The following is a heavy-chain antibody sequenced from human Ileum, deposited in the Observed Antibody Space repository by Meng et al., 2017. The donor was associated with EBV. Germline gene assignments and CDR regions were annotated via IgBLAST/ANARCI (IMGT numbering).Heavy chain of an antibody. J-gene: IGHJ4*02. Sequence: QGSGPGLVKPSGTLSPTCAASGDSVSGSAWWSWVRQPPGKGLEWIGEVYHDGATNYHPSLKSRVTISLDKSKNEVNLHLNSLTAADTAVYFCARSSPIVRGLDYWGQGTLVTVSS. D-gene: IGHD3-10*01. CDR1: GDSVSGSAW. CDR2: VYHDGAT. V-gene: IGHV4-4*02. CDR3: ARSSPIVRGLDY.